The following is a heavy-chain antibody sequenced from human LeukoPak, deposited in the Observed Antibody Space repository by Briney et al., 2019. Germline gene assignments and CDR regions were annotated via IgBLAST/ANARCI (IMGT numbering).Heavy chain of an antibody. Sequence: SETLSLTCTVSGGPIRTYQWSWIRQPPGKGLEWIGNIHYSGSANYNPSLKSRVIISVDTSKNQFSLKLSSVTAADTAVYYCARTTEGGYTYDYFYYYYMDVWGKGTTVTISS. V-gene: IGHV4-59*01. D-gene: IGHD5-18*01. CDR3: ARTTEGGYTYDYFYYYYMDV. J-gene: IGHJ6*03. CDR2: IHYSGSA. CDR1: GGPIRTYQ.